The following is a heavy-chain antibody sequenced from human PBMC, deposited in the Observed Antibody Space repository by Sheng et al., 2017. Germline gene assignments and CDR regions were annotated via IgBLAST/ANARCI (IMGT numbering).Heavy chain of an antibody. CDR2: IIPIFGTA. D-gene: IGHD3-3*01. CDR3: ASHYDFWSGYYKGIHNYYYYMDV. Sequence: QVQLVQSGAEVKKPGSSVKVSCKASGGTFSSYAISWVRQAPGQGLEWMGGIIPIFGTANYAQKFQGRVTITTDESTSTAYMELSSLRSEDTAVYYCASHYDFWSGYYKGIHNYYYYMDVWGKGTTVTVSS. CDR1: GGTFSSYA. V-gene: IGHV1-69*05. J-gene: IGHJ6*03.